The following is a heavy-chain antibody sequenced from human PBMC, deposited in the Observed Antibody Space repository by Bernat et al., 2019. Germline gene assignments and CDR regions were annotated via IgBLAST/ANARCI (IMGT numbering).Heavy chain of an antibody. Sequence: EVQLVESGGGLVQPGGSLRLSCAASGFTFSSYWMSWVRQAPGKGLEWVANIKQDGSEKYYVDSVKGRFIISRDNAKNSLYLQMNSLRAEDTAVYYCARDRLVTGTTAGFDYWGQGTLVTVSS. D-gene: IGHD6-19*01. J-gene: IGHJ4*02. V-gene: IGHV3-7*01. CDR3: ARDRLVTGTTAGFDY. CDR2: IKQDGSEK. CDR1: GFTFSSYW.